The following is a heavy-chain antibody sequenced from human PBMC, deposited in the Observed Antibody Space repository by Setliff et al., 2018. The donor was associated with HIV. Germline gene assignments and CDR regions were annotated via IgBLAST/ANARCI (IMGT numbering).Heavy chain of an antibody. Sequence: GASVKVSCKASGYTFTSYGISWVRQAPGQGLEWMGWISAYNGNTNYAQKLQGRVTMTTDTSTSTAYMELRSLRSEDTAVYYCARGDTPMVIWGDYFDYWGQGTQVTVSS. CDR1: GYTFTSYG. V-gene: IGHV1-18*01. CDR3: ARGDTPMVIWGDYFDY. D-gene: IGHD5-18*01. CDR2: ISAYNGNT. J-gene: IGHJ4*02.